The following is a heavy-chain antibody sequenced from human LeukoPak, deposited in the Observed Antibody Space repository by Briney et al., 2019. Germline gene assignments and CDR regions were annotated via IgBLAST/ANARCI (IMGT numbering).Heavy chain of an antibody. CDR3: SISFYYLIAVAGHYFVY. J-gene: IGHJ4*02. Sequence: PGGSLRLSCAASGCTFSSYWMSWLRQAPGKGLEWVAKIKQDGSEKYFVDSVKGRFTISSDNAQNSLYLQMNSLRAEDTAVYYCSISFYYLIAVAGHYFVYCGQGNLVTVSS. CDR1: GCTFSSYW. D-gene: IGHD6-19*01. CDR2: IKQDGSEK. V-gene: IGHV3-7*01.